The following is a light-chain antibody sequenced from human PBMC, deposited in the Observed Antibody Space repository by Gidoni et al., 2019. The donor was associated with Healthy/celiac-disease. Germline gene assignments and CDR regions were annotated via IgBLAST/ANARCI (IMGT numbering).Light chain of an antibody. CDR1: SSNIGAGYD. CDR3: QSYDSSLSGYV. Sequence: QSVLTQPPSVSGAAGQRVTISCTGSSSNIGAGYDVHWYQQLPGTAPKLLIYGNSNRPSGVPDRFSGSKSGTSASLAITGLQADDEADYYCQSYDSSLSGYVFGTGTKVT. CDR2: GNS. J-gene: IGLJ1*01. V-gene: IGLV1-40*01.